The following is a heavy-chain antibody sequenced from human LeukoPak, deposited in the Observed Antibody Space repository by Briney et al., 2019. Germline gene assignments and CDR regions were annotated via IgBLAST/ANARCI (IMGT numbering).Heavy chain of an antibody. V-gene: IGHV1-2*02. Sequence: ASVKVSCKASGYTFIDYYIHWVRQAPGQGLEWMGWINPKTGGPKYAQKFQGRLTMTRDTSINTVYMEPTRLTSDDTAVYYCARNQMAKNWFDPWGRGTLITVSS. CDR3: ARNQMAKNWFDP. CDR2: INPKTGGP. J-gene: IGHJ5*02. D-gene: IGHD2-8*01. CDR1: GYTFIDYY.